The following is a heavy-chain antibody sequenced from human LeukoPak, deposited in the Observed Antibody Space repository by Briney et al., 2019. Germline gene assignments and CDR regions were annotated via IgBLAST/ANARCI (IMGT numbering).Heavy chain of an antibody. J-gene: IGHJ4*02. D-gene: IGHD3-22*01. CDR1: GLTLSAYA. CDR2: ITGSGAGT. CDR3: ARANHFDYYDSSGYYGIDY. Sequence: GGSLRLSCAASGLTLSAYALVWVRQAPGKGLEWVSAITGSGAGTYYADSVKGRFTVSRDNSKNTLYLQMNSLRAEDTAVYYCARANHFDYYDSSGYYGIDYWGQGTLVTVSS. V-gene: IGHV3-23*01.